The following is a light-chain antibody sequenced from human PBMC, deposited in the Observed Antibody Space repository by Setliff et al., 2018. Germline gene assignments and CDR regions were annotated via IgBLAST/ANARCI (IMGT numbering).Light chain of an antibody. CDR2: KAS. CDR3: QQYNKYSGWS. CDR1: QSVTTF. J-gene: IGKJ1*01. Sequence: DIQMTQSPSTLSASVGDRVTITCRASQSVTTFLTWYQQKPGKAPKLLIYKASFLESGVPSRFSGSGSGTEFTLTISSLQPDDFATYYCQQYNKYSGWSFGQGTKVDIK. V-gene: IGKV1-5*03.